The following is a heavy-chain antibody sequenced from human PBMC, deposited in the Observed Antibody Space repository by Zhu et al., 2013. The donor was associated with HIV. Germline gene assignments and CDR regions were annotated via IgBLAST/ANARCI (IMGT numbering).Heavy chain of an antibody. CDR1: GYTFFAYY. CDR3: ARDHNWGPDH. V-gene: IGHV1-46*01. CDR2: INPSGGST. Sequence: QVQLVQSGAEVKKPGASVEISCKTSGYTFFAYYMHWVRQAPGQGLEWMGIINPSGGSTSYAQKFQGRVTMTRDTSTSTVYMELSSLRSEDTAVYYCARDHNWGPDHWGQGALVTVSS. J-gene: IGHJ4*02. D-gene: IGHD1-1*01.